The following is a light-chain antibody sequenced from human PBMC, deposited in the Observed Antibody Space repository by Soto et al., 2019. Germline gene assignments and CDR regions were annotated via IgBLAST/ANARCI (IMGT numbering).Light chain of an antibody. CDR3: CSYAGSSTYI. J-gene: IGLJ1*01. Sequence: QSALTQPASVSGSPGQWITISCTGTSSDVGSQNLVSWYQQHPDRAPKLMIYEGSKRPSGVSNRFSGSKSGNTASLTISGLQAEDEADYFCCSYAGSSTYIFGSGTKLTVL. V-gene: IGLV2-23*01. CDR2: EGS. CDR1: SSDVGSQNL.